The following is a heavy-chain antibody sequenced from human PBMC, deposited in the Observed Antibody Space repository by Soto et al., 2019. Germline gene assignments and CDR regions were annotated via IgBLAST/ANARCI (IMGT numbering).Heavy chain of an antibody. CDR3: ARALRGDFWSGYAQWDYYYYGMDV. CDR1: GFTFSSYA. V-gene: IGHV3-30-3*01. Sequence: GGSLRLSCAASGFTFSSYAMHWVRQAPGKGLEWVAVISYDGSNKYYADSVKGRFTISRDNSKNTLYLQMNSLRAEDTAVYYCARALRGDFWSGYAQWDYYYYGMDVWGQGTTVTVSS. D-gene: IGHD3-3*01. J-gene: IGHJ6*02. CDR2: ISYDGSNK.